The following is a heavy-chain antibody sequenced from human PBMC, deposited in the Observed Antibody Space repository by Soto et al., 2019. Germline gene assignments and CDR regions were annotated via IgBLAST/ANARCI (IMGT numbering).Heavy chain of an antibody. CDR3: SRGEYYYDSSGYSAPFDS. V-gene: IGHV3-49*03. J-gene: IGHJ4*02. D-gene: IGHD3-22*01. CDR1: GFTFGDYA. CDR2: IRSKAYGGTT. Sequence: GGSLRLSCTASGFTFGDYAMSWFRQAPGKGLEWVGFIRSKAYGGTTEYAASVKGRFTISRDDSKSIAYLQMNSLKTEDTAVYYCSRGEYYYDSSGYSAPFDSWGQGTLVTVPQ.